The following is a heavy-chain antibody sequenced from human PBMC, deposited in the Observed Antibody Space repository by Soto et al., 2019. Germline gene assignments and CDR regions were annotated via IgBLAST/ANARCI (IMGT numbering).Heavy chain of an antibody. J-gene: IGHJ3*02. CDR1: GYTFTSYG. CDR2: ISAYNGNT. CDR3: ARDPGSGWYLDAFDI. Sequence: ASVKVSCKASGYTFTSYGISWVRHAPGQGLEWMGWISAYNGNTNYAQKLQGRVTMTTDTSTSTAYMELRSLRSDDTAVYYCARDPGSGWYLDAFDIWGQGTMVTVSS. V-gene: IGHV1-18*01. D-gene: IGHD6-19*01.